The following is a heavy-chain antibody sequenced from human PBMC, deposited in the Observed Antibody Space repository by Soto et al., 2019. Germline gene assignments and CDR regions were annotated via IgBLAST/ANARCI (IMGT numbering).Heavy chain of an antibody. D-gene: IGHD2-15*01. J-gene: IGHJ4*02. V-gene: IGHV1-69*06. Sequence: SVKVSCKASGGSLSTNPISWVRQAPGQGLEWMGGTGSGTGPGNHAQKFQGRLTVTADKSTSTVYMELTNLSSEDTAVYYCARRHSGGFFRFFDSWGQGALVTVSS. CDR3: ARRHSGGFFRFFDS. CDR2: TGSGTGPG. CDR1: GGSLSTNP.